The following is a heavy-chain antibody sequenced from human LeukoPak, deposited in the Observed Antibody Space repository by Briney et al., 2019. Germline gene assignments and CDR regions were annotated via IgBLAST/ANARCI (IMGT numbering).Heavy chain of an antibody. J-gene: IGHJ3*02. D-gene: IGHD5-24*01. Sequence: GESLKISCKGSGYSFTSYWVGWVRQMPGKGLEWMGIIYPGDSDTRYSPSFQGQVTISADKSISTAYLQWSSLKASDTAMYYCARPLWDGYNFVAFDIWGQGTMVTVSS. CDR2: IYPGDSDT. V-gene: IGHV5-51*01. CDR1: GYSFTSYW. CDR3: ARPLWDGYNFVAFDI.